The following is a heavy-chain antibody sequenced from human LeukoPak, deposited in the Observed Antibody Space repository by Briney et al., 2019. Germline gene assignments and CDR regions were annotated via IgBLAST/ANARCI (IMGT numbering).Heavy chain of an antibody. CDR2: IYYSGST. CDR3: ARDYDSSGYYWS. V-gene: IGHV4-59*01. J-gene: IGHJ4*02. CDR1: GGSISTYY. D-gene: IGHD3-22*01. Sequence: SETLSLTCTVSGGSISTYYWSWIRQPPGKGLEWVGYIYYSGSTNYNPSLKSRVTMSVDTTKSQFSLKLNSVTAADTAVYYCARDYDSSGYYWSWGQGTLVTVSS.